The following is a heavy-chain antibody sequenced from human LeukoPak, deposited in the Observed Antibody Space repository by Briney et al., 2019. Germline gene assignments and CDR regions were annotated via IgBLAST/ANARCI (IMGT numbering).Heavy chain of an antibody. CDR1: GGSISSGSYY. Sequence: SETLSLTCTVSGGSISSGSYYWSWIRQPAGKGLEWIGRIYTSGSTNYNPSLKSRVTILVDTSKNQFSLKLSSVTAADTAVYYCARHPIGEGEPSFDYWGQGTLVTVSS. J-gene: IGHJ4*02. V-gene: IGHV4-61*02. CDR3: ARHPIGEGEPSFDY. CDR2: IYTSGST. D-gene: IGHD3-16*01.